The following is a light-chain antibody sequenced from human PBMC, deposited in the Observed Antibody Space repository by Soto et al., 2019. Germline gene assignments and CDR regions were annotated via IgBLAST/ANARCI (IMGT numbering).Light chain of an antibody. J-gene: IGKJ5*01. CDR1: QNINNK. V-gene: IGKV3-15*01. CDR2: DAF. Sequence: EIVLTQSPATLSVSPGETATLSCRASQNINNKLVWYQQRPGQAPRHLMSDAFARAPGIPARFSGSGSGAELTLTISSLQSEAFAAYYCQQYESWYPITFGQGTRLEI. CDR3: QQYESWYPIT.